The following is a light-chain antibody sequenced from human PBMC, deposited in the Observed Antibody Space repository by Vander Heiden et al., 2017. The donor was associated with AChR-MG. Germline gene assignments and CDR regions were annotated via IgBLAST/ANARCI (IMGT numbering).Light chain of an antibody. CDR1: SSDVGTYDL. CDR2: EVS. CDR3: CAYADSGTVL. J-gene: IGLJ2*01. V-gene: IGLV2-23*02. Sequence: QSALTQPASVSGSPGQSITISCTGTSSDVGTYDLVSWYQHNPGKAPKSMIDEVSKRPAGVSNRFSASKSGNTASLTISGLQAEDEADYYCCAYADSGTVLFGGGTKLTVL.